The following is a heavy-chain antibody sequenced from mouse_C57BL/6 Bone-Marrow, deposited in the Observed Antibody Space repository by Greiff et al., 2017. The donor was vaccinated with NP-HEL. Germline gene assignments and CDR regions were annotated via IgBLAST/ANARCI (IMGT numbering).Heavy chain of an antibody. Sequence: QVQLKESGPELVKPGASVKISCKASGYAFSSSWMNWVKQRPGKGLEWIGRIYPGDGDTNYNGKFKGKATLTADKSSSTAYMQLSSLTSEDSAVYFCAVLANSAMDYWGQGTSVTVSS. CDR3: AVLANSAMDY. D-gene: IGHD4-1*01. CDR1: GYAFSSSW. CDR2: IYPGDGDT. V-gene: IGHV1-82*01. J-gene: IGHJ4*01.